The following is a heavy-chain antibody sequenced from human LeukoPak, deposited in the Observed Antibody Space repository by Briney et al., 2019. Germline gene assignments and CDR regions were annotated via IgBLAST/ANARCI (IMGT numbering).Heavy chain of an antibody. J-gene: IGHJ6*03. CDR1: GFTFSSYG. CDR3: AKDYCSSTSCIPGDYYYYYMDV. CDR2: IRYDGSNK. Sequence: AGGSLRLSCAASGFTFSSYGMHWVRQAPGKGLEWVAFIRYDGSNKYYADSVKGRFTISRDNSKNTLYLQMNSLRAEDTAVYYCAKDYCSSTSCIPGDYYYYYMDVWGKGTTVTVSS. V-gene: IGHV3-30*02. D-gene: IGHD2-2*01.